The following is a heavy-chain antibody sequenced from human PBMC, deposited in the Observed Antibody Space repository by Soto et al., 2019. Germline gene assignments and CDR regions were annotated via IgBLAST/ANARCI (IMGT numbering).Heavy chain of an antibody. CDR2: ISGSGGST. D-gene: IGHD3-16*02. CDR1: GFTFSSYA. J-gene: IGHJ4*02. V-gene: IGHV3-23*01. Sequence: GGSLRLSCAASGFTFSSYAMSWVRQAPGKGLEWVSAISGSGGSTYYADSVKGRFTISRDNSKNTLYLQMNSLRAEDTAVYYCAKVIGRDTVVSDYFDYWGQGTLVTVSS. CDR3: AKVIGRDTVVSDYFDY.